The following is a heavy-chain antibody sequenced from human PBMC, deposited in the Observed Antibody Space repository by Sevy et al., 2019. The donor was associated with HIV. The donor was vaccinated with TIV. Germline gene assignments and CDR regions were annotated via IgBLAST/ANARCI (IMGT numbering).Heavy chain of an antibody. CDR2: ISSSSAAI. CDR1: EFTLSSYS. V-gene: IGHV3-21*01. Sequence: GGSLRLSCVASEFTLSSYSMNWVRQAPGKGLEWISSISSSSAAIYYADSVKGRFTISRDNAKKSLYLQMNSLRDEDQAVYYCASRFQCSNGVCPFDYWGQGTLVTVSS. CDR3: ASRFQCSNGVCPFDY. D-gene: IGHD2-8*01. J-gene: IGHJ4*02.